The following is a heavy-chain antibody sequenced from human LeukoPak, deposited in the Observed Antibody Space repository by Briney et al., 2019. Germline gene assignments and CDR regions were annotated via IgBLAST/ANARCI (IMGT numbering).Heavy chain of an antibody. D-gene: IGHD6-19*01. V-gene: IGHV3-7*04. CDR2: IKQDGSEK. J-gene: IGHJ4*02. Sequence: QPGGSLRLSCTVSGFTFSSYWMSWVRQAPGKGLEWVANIKQDGSEKYYVDSVKGRFTISRDNAKNSLYLQMNSLRAEDTAVYYCDRWYRSGLYVYLDYWGQGTLVTVSS. CDR3: DRWYRSGLYVYLDY. CDR1: GFTFSSYW.